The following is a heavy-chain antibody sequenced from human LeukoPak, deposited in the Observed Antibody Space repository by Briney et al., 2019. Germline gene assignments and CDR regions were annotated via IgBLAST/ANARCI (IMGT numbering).Heavy chain of an antibody. CDR2: ISSSGSTI. V-gene: IGHV3-48*03. Sequence: VGSLRLSCAASGFTFSSYEMNWVRQAPGKGLEWVSYISSSGSTIYYADPVKGRFTISRDNAKNSLYLQMNSLRAEDTAVYYCARDGRQRLVSYFDYWGQGTLVTVSS. CDR3: ARDGRQRLVSYFDY. CDR1: GFTFSSYE. D-gene: IGHD6-13*01. J-gene: IGHJ4*02.